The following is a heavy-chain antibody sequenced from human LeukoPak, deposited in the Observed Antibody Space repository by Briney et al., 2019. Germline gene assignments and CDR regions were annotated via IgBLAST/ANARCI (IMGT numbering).Heavy chain of an antibody. J-gene: IGHJ4*02. V-gene: IGHV3-9*01. D-gene: IGHD4-23*01. CDR3: AKDYGGNSQFDY. CDR2: ISWNSGSI. CDR1: GFTFDDYA. Sequence: GRSLRLSCAASGFTFDDYAMHWVRQAPGKGLEWVSGISWNSGSIGYADSVKGRFTISRDNAKNSLYLQMNSLRAEDTALYYCAKDYGGNSQFDYWGQGTLVTVSS.